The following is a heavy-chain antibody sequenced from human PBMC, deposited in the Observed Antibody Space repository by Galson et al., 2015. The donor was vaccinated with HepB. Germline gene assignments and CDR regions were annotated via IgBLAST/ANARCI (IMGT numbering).Heavy chain of an antibody. CDR1: GYTFTNYW. CDR2: MNPSNSDT. Sequence: AEVKKPGESLRISCKGSGYTFTNYWIGWVRQVPGKGLEWVGIMNPSNSDTRYSPSFQGQVTMSADNSIATAYLQWHSLKASDTGMYYCARRDDYGTFWDQGTLVTVSS. CDR3: ARRDDYGTF. D-gene: IGHD4-17*01. J-gene: IGHJ4*02. V-gene: IGHV5-51*03.